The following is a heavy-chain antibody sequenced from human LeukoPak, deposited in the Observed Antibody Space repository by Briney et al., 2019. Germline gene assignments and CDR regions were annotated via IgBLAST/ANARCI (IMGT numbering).Heavy chain of an antibody. D-gene: IGHD2-21*01. CDR3: AKAPVTSCRGAYCYPFDS. J-gene: IGHJ4*02. Sequence: GGSLRLPCAASGFTLSTYAMSWVCQTPGKGLEWVAATSSSDAGTYHADSVRGRFTISRDNSKNTLYLQMNSLRAEDAAVYFCAKAPVTSCRGAYCYPFDSWGQGTLVTVSS. CDR1: GFTLSTYA. V-gene: IGHV3-23*01. CDR2: TSSSDAGT.